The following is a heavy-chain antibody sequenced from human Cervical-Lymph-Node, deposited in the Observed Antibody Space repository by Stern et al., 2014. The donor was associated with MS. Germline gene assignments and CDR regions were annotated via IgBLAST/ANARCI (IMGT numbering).Heavy chain of an antibody. CDR1: GFSFSNYG. CDR2: IWDDGSNE. V-gene: IGHV3-33*01. CDR3: ARERDHNWNAPGAFDY. Sequence: QVQLVESGGGVVQPGRSLRLSCAASGFSFSNYGMYWVRQAPGKGLEWLAVIWDDGSNEYYADSVKGRFTISRDNTKNTLYLQMNSLRAEDTAVYYCARERDHNWNAPGAFDYWGQGTLVTVSS. D-gene: IGHD1-20*01. J-gene: IGHJ4*02.